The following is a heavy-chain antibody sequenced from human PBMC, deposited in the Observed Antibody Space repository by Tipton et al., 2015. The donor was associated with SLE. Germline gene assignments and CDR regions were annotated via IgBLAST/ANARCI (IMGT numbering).Heavy chain of an antibody. V-gene: IGHV4-39*01. J-gene: IGHJ3*02. CDR1: GGSISSSSYY. CDR2: IYYSGST. Sequence: TLSLTCTVSGGSISSSSYYWGWIRQPPGKGLEWIGSIYYSGSTYYNPSLKSRVTISVDTSKNQFSLKLSSVTAADTAVYYCARIHYDFWSGYPSGALDIWGQGTMVTVSS. CDR3: ARIHYDFWSGYPSGALDI. D-gene: IGHD3-3*01.